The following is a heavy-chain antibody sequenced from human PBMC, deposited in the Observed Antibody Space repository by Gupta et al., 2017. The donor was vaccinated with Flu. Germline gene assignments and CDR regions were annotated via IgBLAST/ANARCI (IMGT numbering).Heavy chain of an antibody. CDR3: ATGHWAK. V-gene: IGHV3-48*03. CDR1: AFTLSSYD. Sequence: EVRLVESGGGLVQPGGSLRLSCAASAFTLSSYDMSWVRQAPGRGLEWVSFISSSGVTYYGDPGRGRFTISRDNAKNSLYLQMSGLRDEDTAVYYCATGHWAKWGQGTLVTVSS. CDR2: ISSSGVT. D-gene: IGHD3-16*01. J-gene: IGHJ4*02.